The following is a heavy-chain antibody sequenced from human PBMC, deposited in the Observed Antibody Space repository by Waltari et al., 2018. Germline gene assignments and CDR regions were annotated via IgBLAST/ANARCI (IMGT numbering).Heavy chain of an antibody. Sequence: QVQLQESAAGLVTPSEPLSLTCTVSGSSISSGYFWCSIRQPPGKGLEWIGSIYHSGSTYYNPSLKSRVTISVDTSKNQFSLKLSSVTAADTAVYYCARVGPYSSSPPDYWGQGTLVTVSS. V-gene: IGHV4-38-2*02. CDR3: ARVGPYSSSPPDY. D-gene: IGHD6-6*01. CDR2: IYHSGST. CDR1: GSSISSGYF. J-gene: IGHJ4*02.